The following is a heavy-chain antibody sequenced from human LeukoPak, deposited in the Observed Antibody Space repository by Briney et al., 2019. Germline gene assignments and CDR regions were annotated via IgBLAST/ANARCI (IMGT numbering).Heavy chain of an antibody. Sequence: PSETLSLTCTVSGYSISSGYYWGWIRQPPGKGLEWIGSIYHSGSTYYNPSLKSRVTISVDTSKNQFSLKLSSVTAADTAVYYCARGGGYSGYTELWGGFDIWGQGTMVTVSS. D-gene: IGHD5-12*01. CDR1: GYSISSGYY. J-gene: IGHJ3*02. CDR2: IYHSGST. V-gene: IGHV4-38-2*02. CDR3: ARGGGYSGYTELWGGFDI.